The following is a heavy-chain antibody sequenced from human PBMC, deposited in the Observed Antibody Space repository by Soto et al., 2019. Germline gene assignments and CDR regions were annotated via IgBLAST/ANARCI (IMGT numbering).Heavy chain of an antibody. CDR1: GGSISSGGYS. V-gene: IGHV4-30-2*02. CDR3: AMGGSRDASTFDH. CDR2: IYHSGST. Sequence: SETLSLTCAVSGGSISSGGYSWSWIRQPPGKGLEWIGYIYHSGSTYYNPSLKSRVTISVDRSKNQFSLKLRSDDTAVFYCAMGGSRDASTFDHWGQGTLVTVSS. D-gene: IGHD1-1*01. J-gene: IGHJ4*02.